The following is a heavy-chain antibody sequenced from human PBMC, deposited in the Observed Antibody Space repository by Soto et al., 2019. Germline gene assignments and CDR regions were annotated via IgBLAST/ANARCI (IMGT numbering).Heavy chain of an antibody. V-gene: IGHV4-4*02. CDR2: TYHRGTT. Sequence: QVQLQESGPGLVQPSGTLSLTCAVSGDSIHNSHWWSWVRQTPGKGLEWIGETYHRGTTNYNPSLTTRVTISIDKSKNQFSLKMNSVTAADTAVYYCAREVNSSPARGPNWFDPWGQGTLVTVSS. J-gene: IGHJ5*02. D-gene: IGHD6-13*01. CDR1: GDSIHNSHW. CDR3: AREVNSSPARGPNWFDP.